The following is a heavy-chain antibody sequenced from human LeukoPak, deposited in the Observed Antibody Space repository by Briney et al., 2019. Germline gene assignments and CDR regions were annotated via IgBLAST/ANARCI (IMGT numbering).Heavy chain of an antibody. V-gene: IGHV1-46*01. D-gene: IGHD5-18*01. CDR2: INASGGST. Sequence: GASVTVPCTASGYTFTSYYIHWVRQAPGQGLEWMGIINASGGSTSYAQKFQGRVTMTRDMSTTTVYMELSSLRSEDTAVYYCARGSYSSNRFDPWGQGTLVTVSS. J-gene: IGHJ5*02. CDR3: ARGSYSSNRFDP. CDR1: GYTFTSYY.